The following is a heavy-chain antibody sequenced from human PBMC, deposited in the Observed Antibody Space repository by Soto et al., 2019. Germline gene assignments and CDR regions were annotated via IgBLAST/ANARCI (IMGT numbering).Heavy chain of an antibody. D-gene: IGHD1-7*01. CDR3: AKEERGYNWNYLNFDY. CDR2: ISYDGSNK. Sequence: PGGSLRLSCAASGFTFSSYSMHWVRQAPGKGLEWVAVISYDGSNKYYADSVKGRFTISRDNSKNTLYLQMNSLRAEDTAVYYCAKEERGYNWNYLNFDYWGQGTLVTVSS. V-gene: IGHV3-30*18. J-gene: IGHJ4*02. CDR1: GFTFSSYS.